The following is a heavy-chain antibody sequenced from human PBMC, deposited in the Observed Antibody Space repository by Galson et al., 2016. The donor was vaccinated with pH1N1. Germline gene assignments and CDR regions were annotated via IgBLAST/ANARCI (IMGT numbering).Heavy chain of an antibody. D-gene: IGHD6-13*01. V-gene: IGHV3-30*04. J-gene: IGHJ4*02. CDR1: GFGFSSYA. CDR2: ISLDSSNK. Sequence: LRLSCAASGFGFSSYAMHWVRQAPGQGLEWVAFISLDSSNKYYVDSVRGRFTISRDNAKNSLYLQMNSLRAEDTAVYYCARAIGASGAFWGQGTLVTVSS. CDR3: ARAIGASGAF.